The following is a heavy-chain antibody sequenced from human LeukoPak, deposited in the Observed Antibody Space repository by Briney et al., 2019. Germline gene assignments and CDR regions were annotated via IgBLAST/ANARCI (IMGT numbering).Heavy chain of an antibody. Sequence: SETLSLTCAVSGYSISSGYYWAWIRQPPGKGLEWIGKVYHNGNTYYNPSLKGRVTISVDTSRNQFSLKLSSVTAADTALYYCAREFTEYYYDSSKASYWGQGTLVTVSS. CDR2: VYHNGNT. V-gene: IGHV4-38-2*02. D-gene: IGHD3-22*01. J-gene: IGHJ4*02. CDR3: AREFTEYYYDSSKASY. CDR1: GYSISSGYY.